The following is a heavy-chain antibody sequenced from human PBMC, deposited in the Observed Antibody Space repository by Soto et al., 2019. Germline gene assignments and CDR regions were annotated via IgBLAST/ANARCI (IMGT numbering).Heavy chain of an antibody. D-gene: IGHD2-15*01. Sequence: EVQLVESGGGLVQPGGSLRLSCAASGFTVSSKYMSWVRQAPGKGLEWVSLIQSGGTTYYADSVKGRFTISRDTSENTVHVQMDSLRAEDTAVYYCARDDVLCGGGRCYGVPLDVWGKGTKVTVSS. CDR2: IQSGGTT. V-gene: IGHV3-66*01. CDR1: GFTVSSKY. CDR3: ARDDVLCGGGRCYGVPLDV. J-gene: IGHJ6*04.